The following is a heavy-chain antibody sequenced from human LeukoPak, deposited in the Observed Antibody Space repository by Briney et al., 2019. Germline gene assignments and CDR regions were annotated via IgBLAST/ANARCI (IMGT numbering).Heavy chain of an antibody. CDR2: IYYSGST. V-gene: IGHV4-59*01. CDR1: GGSISSYY. Sequence: SETLSLTCTVSGGSISSYYWSWIRQPPGKGLEWIGYIYYSGSTNYNPSLKSRVTISVDTSKNQFSLKLSSVTAADTAVYYCARSRRDSYNFLFDYWGQGTLVTVSS. J-gene: IGHJ4*02. D-gene: IGHD5-24*01. CDR3: ARSRRDSYNFLFDY.